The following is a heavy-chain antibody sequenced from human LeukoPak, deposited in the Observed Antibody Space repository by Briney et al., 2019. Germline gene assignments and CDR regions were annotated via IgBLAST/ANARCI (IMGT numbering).Heavy chain of an antibody. J-gene: IGHJ4*02. D-gene: IGHD4-17*01. CDR3: ARDQHGDYLPYDY. CDR2: IIPIFGTA. V-gene: IGHV1-69*13. Sequence: SVKVSCKASGYTFTSYGISWVRQAPGQGLEWMGGIIPIFGTANYAQKFQGRVTITADESTSTAYMELSSLRSEDTAVYYCARDQHGDYLPYDYWGQGTLVTVSS. CDR1: GYTFTSYG.